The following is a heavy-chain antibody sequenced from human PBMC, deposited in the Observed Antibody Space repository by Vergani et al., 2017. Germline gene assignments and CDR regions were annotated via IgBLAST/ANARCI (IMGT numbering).Heavy chain of an antibody. Sequence: QVTLKESGPALVKPTQTLTLTCTFSGFSLSTSGMRVSWVRQPPGKALEWLARIDWDDDKFYSTSLKTRLTIAKDTSKNQVVLTMTNMDPVDTATYYCARIYSGYYFDYWGQGTLVTVSS. V-gene: IGHV2-70*04. J-gene: IGHJ4*02. D-gene: IGHD5-12*01. CDR3: ARIYSGYYFDY. CDR1: GFSLSTSGMR. CDR2: IDWDDDK.